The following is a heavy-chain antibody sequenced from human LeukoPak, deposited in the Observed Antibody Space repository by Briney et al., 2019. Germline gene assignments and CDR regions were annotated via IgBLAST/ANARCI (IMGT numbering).Heavy chain of an antibody. J-gene: IGHJ4*02. CDR2: INWNGGSA. V-gene: IGHV3-20*04. D-gene: IGHD3-10*01. CDR3: ARSPLYGSGTFGLGQDY. Sequence: RRSLRLSCAPSGFTSDDFAISWVRQAPGKGLEWVSGINWNGGSAGYADSVKGRFTISRDNAKNSLYLQMNSLRAEDTALYYCARSPLYGSGTFGLGQDYWGQGTLVTVSS. CDR1: GFTSDDFA.